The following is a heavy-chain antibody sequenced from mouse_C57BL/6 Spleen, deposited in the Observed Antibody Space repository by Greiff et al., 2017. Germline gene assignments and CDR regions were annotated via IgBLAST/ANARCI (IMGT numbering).Heavy chain of an antibody. CDR2: IYPGDGDT. CDR3: ARSLTGHFDY. CDR1: GYAFSSSW. J-gene: IGHJ2*01. Sequence: QLQQSGPELVKPGASVKISCKASGYAFSSSWMNWVKQRPGKGLEWIGRIYPGDGDTNYNGKFKGKATLTADKSSSTAYMQLSSLTSEDSAVYFCARSLTGHFDYWGQGTTLTVSS. D-gene: IGHD6-1*01. V-gene: IGHV1-82*01.